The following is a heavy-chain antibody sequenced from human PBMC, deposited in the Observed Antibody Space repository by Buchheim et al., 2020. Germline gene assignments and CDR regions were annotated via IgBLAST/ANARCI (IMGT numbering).Heavy chain of an antibody. CDR3: ARGSIGYFNWFDP. V-gene: IGHV4-34*01. J-gene: IGHJ5*02. D-gene: IGHD2-15*01. CDR2: INHSGST. Sequence: QVQLQQWGAGLLKPSETLSLTCAVYGGSFSGYYWSWIRQPPGKGLEWIGEINHSGSTNYNPSLKSRVTISVDTSKNQFSLKLSSVTAADTAVYYCARGSIGYFNWFDPWGQGTL. CDR1: GGSFSGYY.